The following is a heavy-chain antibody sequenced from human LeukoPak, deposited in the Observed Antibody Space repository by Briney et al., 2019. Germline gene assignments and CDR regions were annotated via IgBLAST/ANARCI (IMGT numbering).Heavy chain of an antibody. CDR3: ARDRDWAFDY. J-gene: IGHJ4*02. CDR1: GFTFTSFA. Sequence: GGSLRLSCRASGFTFTSFAMTWVRQSPGKGLEWVSSINGYGSGTYYADSVKGRFTISRDNSETSLFLQMNSLRDEDTALYYCARDRDWAFDYWGQGTLVTVSS. D-gene: IGHD2-21*02. CDR2: INGYGSGT. V-gene: IGHV3-23*01.